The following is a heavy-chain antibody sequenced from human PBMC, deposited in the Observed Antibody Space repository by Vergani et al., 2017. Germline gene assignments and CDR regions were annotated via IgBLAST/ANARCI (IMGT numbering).Heavy chain of an antibody. J-gene: IGHJ4*02. V-gene: IGHV3-33*01. CDR2: IWYDGSNK. CDR3: ADLYGDDGFSPF. D-gene: IGHD2-21*01. Sequence: QVQLVESEGGVVQPGRSLTLSCVASGFTFSSHGMHWVRQAPGKGLEWVAVIWYDGSNKYYGDSVKGRFTISRDDSKNTVYLQINSLRAEDTAFYYCADLYGDDGFSPFWGQGTLVTVSS. CDR1: GFTFSSHG.